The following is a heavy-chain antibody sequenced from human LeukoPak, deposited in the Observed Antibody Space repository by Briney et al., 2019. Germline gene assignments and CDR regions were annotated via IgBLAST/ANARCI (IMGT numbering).Heavy chain of an antibody. CDR3: ARRYSSRWYNWFDP. CDR2: IYYSGIT. D-gene: IGHD6-13*01. CDR1: NGSIGISTYY. Sequence: PSETLSLTCTVSNGSIGISTYYWGWFRQPPVKGLEWLGSIYYSGITYYTPSLKSRVTISVDTSKKQFSLKLSSVTAADTAVYYCARRYSSRWYNWFDPWGQGTLVTVSS. J-gene: IGHJ5*02. V-gene: IGHV4-39*01.